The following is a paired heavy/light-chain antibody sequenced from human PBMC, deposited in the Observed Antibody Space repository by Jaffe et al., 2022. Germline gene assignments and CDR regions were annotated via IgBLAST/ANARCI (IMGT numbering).Heavy chain of an antibody. D-gene: IGHD6-19*01. CDR3: TTDVAVAGTGAFDV. J-gene: IGHJ3*01. CDR2: IKNKIDGATT. Sequence: EVQLVESGGGLVKPGGSLRLSCAASGFTFSNAWMRWVRQAPGKGLEWVGRIKNKIDGATTDFAAPVKGRFTISRDDSKNTLYLQMNSLKIEDTALYYCTTDVAVAGTGAFDVWGQGTMVTVSS. CDR1: GFTFSNAW. V-gene: IGHV3-15*01.
Light chain of an antibody. CDR3: QLHYNTPH. CDR1: QSLLHSSNNKNY. CDR2: WAS. J-gene: IGKJ3*01. Sequence: DIVLTQSPDSLAVSLGERATINCKSSQSLLHSSNNKNYLNWYQQKPGQPPKLLIYWASTRESGVPDRFSGSGSGTDFTLTISNLQAEDVAVYYCQLHYNTPHFGPGTKVDIK. V-gene: IGKV4-1*01.